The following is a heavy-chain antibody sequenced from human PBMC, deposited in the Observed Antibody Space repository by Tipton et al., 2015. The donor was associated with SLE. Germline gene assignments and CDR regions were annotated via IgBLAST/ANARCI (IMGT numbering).Heavy chain of an antibody. CDR2: IHYSGST. D-gene: IGHD4-17*01. CDR1: GCSISSRRHY. V-gene: IGHV4-39*07. Sequence: LRLSCSVSGCSISSRRHYWGWIRQPPGKGLEWNRCIHYSGSTYDNPSLKSRVTISVDTSKNQFSLKLSSVAAAGTAVYYCAKQVYGDYSPNWFHPWRQEILVTVSS. J-gene: IGHJ5*02. CDR3: AKQVYGDYSPNWFHP.